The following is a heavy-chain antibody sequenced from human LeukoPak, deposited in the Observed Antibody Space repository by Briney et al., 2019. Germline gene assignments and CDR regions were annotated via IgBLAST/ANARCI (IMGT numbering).Heavy chain of an antibody. D-gene: IGHD5-18*01. CDR1: GFTVSSNY. V-gene: IGHV3-53*01. CDR2: IYSGGST. CDR3: ARSGYSYGSYFDY. J-gene: IGHJ4*02. Sequence: PGGSLRLSCAASGFTVSSNYMSWVRQAPGKGLEWVSVIYSGGSTYYADSVKGRFTISRDNSKNTLYLQMNSLRAEDTAVYYCARSGYSYGSYFDYWGQGTLVTVSS.